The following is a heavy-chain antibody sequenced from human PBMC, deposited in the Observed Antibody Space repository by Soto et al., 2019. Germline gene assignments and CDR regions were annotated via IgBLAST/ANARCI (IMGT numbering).Heavy chain of an antibody. CDR1: GFTFSSYA. Sequence: QVQLVESGGGVVQPGRSLRLSCAASGFTFSSYAXXXXXXXXXXXXXXXXXISYDGSNKNHADTVKGRFTISRDNSKXXXXXXXXXXXXXXXXXXXXXXXXXXXXXXXXXXXMDVWGQGTTVTVSS. CDR3: XXXXXXXXXXXXXXXMDV. V-gene: IGHV3-30-3*01. CDR2: ISYDGSNK. J-gene: IGHJ6*02.